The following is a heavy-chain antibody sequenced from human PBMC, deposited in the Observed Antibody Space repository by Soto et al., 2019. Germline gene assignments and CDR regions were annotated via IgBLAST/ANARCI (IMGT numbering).Heavy chain of an antibody. Sequence: GGSLSLSCAASGFTFSNYAMHLVRQAPGRGLEWVALTSYDGNNEYYTDSVKGRFTISRDNSKNTLFLQMNSPRPEDTAVYYCAKDKGVFNWATSYFDYWGQGALVTVSS. CDR2: TSYDGNNE. CDR3: AKDKGVFNWATSYFDY. D-gene: IGHD1-1*01. J-gene: IGHJ4*02. V-gene: IGHV3-30*18. CDR1: GFTFSNYA.